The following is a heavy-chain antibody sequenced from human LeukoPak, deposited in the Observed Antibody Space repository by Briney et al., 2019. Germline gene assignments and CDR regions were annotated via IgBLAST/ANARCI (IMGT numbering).Heavy chain of an antibody. CDR1: GFTFSSYG. CDR2: IWYDGSNK. D-gene: IGHD1-26*01. CDR3: ARGMGGSYLFDY. J-gene: IGHJ4*02. Sequence: PGGSLRLSCAASGFTFSSYGMHWVRQAPGKGLEWVAVIWYDGSNKYYADSVKGRFTISRDNPKNTLYLQMNSLRAEDTAVYYCARGMGGSYLFDYWGQGTLVTVSS. V-gene: IGHV3-33*01.